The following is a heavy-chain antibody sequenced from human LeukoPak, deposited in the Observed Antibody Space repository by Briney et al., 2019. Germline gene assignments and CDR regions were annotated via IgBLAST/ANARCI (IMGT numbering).Heavy chain of an antibody. J-gene: IGHJ3*02. CDR2: ISSSSSYI. CDR1: GFTFRDYT. CDR3: AGKVYYGDYGAFDI. V-gene: IGHV3-21*01. D-gene: IGHD4-17*01. Sequence: GGSLRLSCAASGFTFRDYTMIWVRQAPGKGLEWVSSISSSSSYIYYADSLKGRFTISRDNAQNSLYLQMNSLRAEDTAVYYCAGKVYYGDYGAFDIWGQGTMVTVSS.